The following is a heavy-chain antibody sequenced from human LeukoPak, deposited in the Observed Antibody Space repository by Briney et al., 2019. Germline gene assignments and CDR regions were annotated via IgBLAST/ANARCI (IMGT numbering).Heavy chain of an antibody. J-gene: IGHJ4*02. CDR3: ARRTVNLYYFDY. Sequence: KLGESLKISCQGSGYSFTSYWIDWVRQMPGKGLEWMGIIYPGDSDTRYSPSFQGQVTISADKSISTAYLQWSSLKASDNAMYYCARRTVNLYYFDYWGQGTLVTVSS. CDR1: GYSFTSYW. CDR2: IYPGDSDT. V-gene: IGHV5-51*01. D-gene: IGHD4-17*01.